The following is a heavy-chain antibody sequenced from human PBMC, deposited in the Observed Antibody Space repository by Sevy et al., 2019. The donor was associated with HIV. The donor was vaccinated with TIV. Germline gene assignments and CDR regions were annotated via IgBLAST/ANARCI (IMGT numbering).Heavy chain of an antibody. J-gene: IGHJ3*02. CDR2: IWNDRGNK. D-gene: IGHD3-22*01. V-gene: IGHV3-33*08. CDR3: ASLPNNYYDSSGSSGDDAFDI. CDR1: GFTFSSYS. Sequence: GGSLRLSCAASGFTFSSYSMNWVRQAPGKGLEWVAVIWNDRGNKHYADSVKGRFTISRDNSKNTLYLQMNSLRAEDTAVYYCASLPNNYYDSSGSSGDDAFDIWGQGTMVTVSS.